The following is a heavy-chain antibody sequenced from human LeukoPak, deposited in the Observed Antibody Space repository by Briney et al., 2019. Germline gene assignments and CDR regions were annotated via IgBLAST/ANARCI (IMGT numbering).Heavy chain of an antibody. CDR1: GFSIDDYA. CDR3: AKDLSGDSSSWYYFDS. D-gene: IGHD6-13*01. J-gene: IGHJ4*02. V-gene: IGHV3-9*01. Sequence: PGRSLRLSCAASGFSIDDYAMHWVRQAPGKGLEWVSGISWNSGTIAYADSVKGRFTISRDNAKNSLYLQMNSLRAGDTALYYCAKDLSGDSSSWYYFDSWGQGTLVTVSS. CDR2: ISWNSGTI.